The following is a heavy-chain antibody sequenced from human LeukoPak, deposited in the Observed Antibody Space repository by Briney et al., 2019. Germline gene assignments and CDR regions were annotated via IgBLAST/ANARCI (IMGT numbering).Heavy chain of an antibody. J-gene: IGHJ4*02. D-gene: IGHD3/OR15-3a*01. CDR2: ISNIGDST. CDR1: GFTFDTYG. Sequence: PGGSLRLSCAASGFTFDTYGMSWVRQAPGKGLEWVSSISNIGDSTFHADSVKGRFTISRDNSKNTLYLQMNSLRADDTAVYCCARRRTGYYVFDYWGQGSLVIVSS. V-gene: IGHV3-23*01. CDR3: ARRRTGYYVFDY.